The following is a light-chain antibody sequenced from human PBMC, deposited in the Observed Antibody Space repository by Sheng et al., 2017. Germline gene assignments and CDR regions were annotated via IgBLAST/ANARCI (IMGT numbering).Light chain of an antibody. CDR2: EAS. V-gene: IGKV1-39*01. J-gene: IGKJ5*01. CDR1: QNIDLH. CDR3: QQSYTYPIT. Sequence: DIQMTQSPSSLSANVGDRVTISCRASQNIDLHLNWYQQKPGNAPKLLIYEASTVQRGVPSRFSGSGSGTDFTLTITTLQPDDFGTYYCQQSYTYPITFAQGTRLDIK.